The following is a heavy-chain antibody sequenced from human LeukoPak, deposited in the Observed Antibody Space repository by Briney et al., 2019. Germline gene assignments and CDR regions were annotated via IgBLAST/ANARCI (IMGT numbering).Heavy chain of an antibody. J-gene: IGHJ2*01. D-gene: IGHD3-22*01. CDR3: ARDKVYYYDSSGYSYYWYFDL. Sequence: GGSLRLSCAASGFTVSSNYMSWVRQAPGKGLEWVSVIYSGGSTYYADSVKGGFTISRDNSKNTLYLQMNSLRAEDTAVYYCARDKVYYYDSSGYSYYWYFDLWGRGTLVTVSS. V-gene: IGHV3-53*01. CDR2: IYSGGST. CDR1: GFTVSSNY.